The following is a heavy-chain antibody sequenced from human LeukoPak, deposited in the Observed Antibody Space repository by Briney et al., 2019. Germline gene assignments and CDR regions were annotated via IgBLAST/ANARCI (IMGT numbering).Heavy chain of an antibody. Sequence: GGSLRLSCAASGFTVNSNYMSWVRQAPGKGLEWVSVIYSGGSTYYADSVKGRFTISRDNSKNTLYLQMNSLRAEDTAVYYCASGTPTGREYFQHWGQGTLVTVSS. CDR1: GFTVNSNY. D-gene: IGHD1-14*01. J-gene: IGHJ1*01. CDR3: ASGTPTGREYFQH. V-gene: IGHV3-66*01. CDR2: IYSGGST.